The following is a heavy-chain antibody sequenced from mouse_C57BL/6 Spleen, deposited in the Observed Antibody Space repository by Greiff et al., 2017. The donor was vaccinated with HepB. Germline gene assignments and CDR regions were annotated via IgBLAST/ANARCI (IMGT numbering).Heavy chain of an antibody. D-gene: IGHD1-1*01. CDR1: GYTFTSYW. J-gene: IGHJ2*01. V-gene: IGHV1-50*01. Sequence: VKLQQPGAELVKPGASVKLSCKASGYTFTSYWMQWVKQRPGQGLEWIGEIDPSDSYTNYNQKFKGKATLTVDTSSSTAYMQLSSLTSEDSAVYYCARQTTVVPYYFDYWGQGTTLTVSS. CDR2: IDPSDSYT. CDR3: ARQTTVVPYYFDY.